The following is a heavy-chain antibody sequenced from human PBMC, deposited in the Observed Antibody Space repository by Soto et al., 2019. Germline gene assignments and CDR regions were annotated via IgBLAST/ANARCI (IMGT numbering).Heavy chain of an antibody. CDR2: IIPILGIA. CDR1: GGTFSSYT. CDR3: ASGGTTVTVTADAFDI. V-gene: IGHV1-69*02. Sequence: QVQLVQSGAEVKKPGSSVKVSCKASGGTFSSYTISWVRQAPGQGLEWMGRIIPILGIANYAQQFQGRVTISADKSTSTAYMELSSLRSEDKAVYYCASGGTTVTVTADAFDIWGQGTMVTVSA. J-gene: IGHJ3*02. D-gene: IGHD4-17*01.